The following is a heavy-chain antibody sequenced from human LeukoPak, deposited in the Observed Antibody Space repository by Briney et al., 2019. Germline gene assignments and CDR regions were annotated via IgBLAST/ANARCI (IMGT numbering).Heavy chain of an antibody. CDR3: ARGQYCSTTTCYSARRYFDF. CDR1: GGSISSGGYY. D-gene: IGHD2-2*01. CDR2: IYYSGST. J-gene: IGHJ4*02. V-gene: IGHV4-31*03. Sequence: SETLSLTCTVSGGSISSGGYYWSWIRQHPGKGLEWIGYIYYSGSTYYNPSLKSRVTISVDTSKNQFSLRLTSVTAADTAVYYCARGQYCSTTTCYSARRYFDFWGQGTLVTVSS.